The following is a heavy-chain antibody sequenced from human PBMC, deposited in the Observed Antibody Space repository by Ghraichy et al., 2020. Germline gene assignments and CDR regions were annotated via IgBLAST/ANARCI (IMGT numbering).Heavy chain of an antibody. J-gene: IGHJ4*02. Sequence: GALRLSCAASGFIFNDYVINWVRQAPGKGLEWVSSISGSGSFTYYADSVKGRCAISRDNSGNTVYLQMNSLRAEDTAVYYCAKSSTEVRPSNFDFWGQGTLVTVSS. CDR3: AKSSTEVRPSNFDF. CDR2: ISGSGSFT. D-gene: IGHD4-17*01. CDR1: GFIFNDYV. V-gene: IGHV3-23*01.